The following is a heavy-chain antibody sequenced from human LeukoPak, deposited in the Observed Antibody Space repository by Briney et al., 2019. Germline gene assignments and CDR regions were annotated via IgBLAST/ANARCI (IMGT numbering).Heavy chain of an antibody. J-gene: IGHJ4*02. CDR2: IKEDGSEI. CDR3: ARDRGYSTFDY. CDR1: AFTFSNYW. D-gene: IGHD4-23*01. V-gene: IGHV3-7*01. Sequence: GGSLRLSCAASAFTFSNYWMRRVRQAPGKGLEWVANIKEDGSEINYVDAVTGRFTISRHNAKNSLYLQMNSLRVDDTAMYDCARDRGYSTFDYWGQGTLVTVSS.